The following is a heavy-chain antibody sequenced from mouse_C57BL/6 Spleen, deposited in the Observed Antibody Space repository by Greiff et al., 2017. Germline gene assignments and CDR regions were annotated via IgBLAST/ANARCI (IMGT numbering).Heavy chain of an antibody. CDR3: ARGLLPYAMDY. D-gene: IGHD2-3*01. Sequence: QVQLQQSGTELVKPGASVKISCKASGYAFSSYWMNWVKQRPGTGLEWIGQIYPGDGDTNYNGKFKGKATLTADKSSSTAYMQLSSLTSEDSAVYFCARGLLPYAMDYWGQGTSVTVSS. J-gene: IGHJ4*01. CDR2: IYPGDGDT. CDR1: GYAFSSYW. V-gene: IGHV1-80*01.